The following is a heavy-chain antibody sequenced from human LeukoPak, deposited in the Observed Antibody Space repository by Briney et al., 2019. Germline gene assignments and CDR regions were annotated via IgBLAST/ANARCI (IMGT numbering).Heavy chain of an antibody. J-gene: IGHJ4*02. CDR3: ARAGYCSSTSCIMFDY. V-gene: IGHV4-31*03. Sequence: SQTLSLNCTVSGGSISSGGYYWSWIRQHPGKGLEWIGYIYYSGCTYYNPSLKSRVTISVDTSKNQFSLKLSSVTAADTAVYYCARAGYCSSTSCIMFDYWGQGTLVTVSS. CDR1: GGSISSGGYY. CDR2: IYYSGCT. D-gene: IGHD2-2*01.